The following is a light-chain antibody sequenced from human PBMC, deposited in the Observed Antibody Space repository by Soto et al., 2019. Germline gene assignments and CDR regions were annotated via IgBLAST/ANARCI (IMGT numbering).Light chain of an antibody. J-gene: IGLJ1*01. CDR2: EGS. V-gene: IGLV2-23*03. CDR1: SSDVGSYNL. CDR3: CSYAGSSTVRV. Sequence: SALTQPASVSGSPGQSITISCTGTSSDVGSYNLVSWYQQHPGKAPKLMIYEGSKRPSGVSNRFSGSKSGNTASLTISGLQAEDEADYYCCSYAGSSTVRVFGTGTKLTVL.